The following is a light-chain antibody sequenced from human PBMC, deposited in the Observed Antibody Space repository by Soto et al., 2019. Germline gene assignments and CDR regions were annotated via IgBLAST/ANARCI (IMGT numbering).Light chain of an antibody. V-gene: IGKV1-39*01. CDR3: QQSYSTPRT. J-gene: IGKJ1*01. CDR2: AAS. Sequence: DIQMTQSPSSLSASVGDRAAITCRASQRISSFLNWYQQKPGKAPKLLIYAASTLQSGVPSRFSGSGSGTAFTLTISSLQPEDFATYYCQQSYSTPRTFGQGTKVDIK. CDR1: QRISSF.